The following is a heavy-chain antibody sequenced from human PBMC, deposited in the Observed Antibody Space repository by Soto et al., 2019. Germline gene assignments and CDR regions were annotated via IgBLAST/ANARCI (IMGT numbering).Heavy chain of an antibody. J-gene: IGHJ6*02. CDR1: GFTFSSYA. CDR2: ISGSGGST. CDR3: AKGSRDLGYYYYGMDV. D-gene: IGHD2-2*01. Sequence: PGGSLRLSCAASGFTFSSYAMSWVRQAPGKGLEWVSAISGSGGSTYYADSVKGRFTISRDNSKNTLYLQMNSLRAEDTAVYYCAKGSRDLGYYYYGMDVWGQGTTXTVSS. V-gene: IGHV3-23*01.